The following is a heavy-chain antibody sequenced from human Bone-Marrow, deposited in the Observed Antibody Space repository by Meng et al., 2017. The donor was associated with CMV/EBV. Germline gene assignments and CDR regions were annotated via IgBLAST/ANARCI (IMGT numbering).Heavy chain of an antibody. CDR3: ATSPFWDNIKPERYSDY. CDR1: GSTFTSYW. D-gene: IGHD2/OR15-2a*01. Sequence: GESLKISCAASGSTFTSYWMHWVRQAPGKGLVWVSRINSDGRSTNYADSVKGRFTISRDNARNTLYLQMNSLRAEDTAVYYCATSPFWDNIKPERYSDYWGQGTLVTVSS. V-gene: IGHV3-74*01. CDR2: INSDGRST. J-gene: IGHJ4*02.